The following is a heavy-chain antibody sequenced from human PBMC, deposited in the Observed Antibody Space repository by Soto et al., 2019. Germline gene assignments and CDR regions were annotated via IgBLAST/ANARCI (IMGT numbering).Heavy chain of an antibody. CDR1: GGSFSGYY. V-gene: IGHV4-34*01. CDR2: INHSGST. D-gene: IGHD3-3*01. J-gene: IGHJ6*02. Sequence: PSETLSLTCAVYGGSFSGYYWSWIRQPPGKGLEWIGEINHSGSTNYNPSLKSRVTISVDTSKNQFSLKLSSVTAADTAVYYCARGFRYYDFWSGYYTGPVYGMDVWGQGTTVTVSS. CDR3: ARGFRYYDFWSGYYTGPVYGMDV.